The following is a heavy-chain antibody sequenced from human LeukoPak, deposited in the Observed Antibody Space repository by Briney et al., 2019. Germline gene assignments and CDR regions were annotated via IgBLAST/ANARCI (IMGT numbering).Heavy chain of an antibody. Sequence: GGSLRLSCEASGFIISGHSMNWVRQAPGKGLEWVSYISSSSSTIYYADSVKGRFTISRDNAKNSLYLQMNSLRAEDTAVYYCASGGELLPFRYWGQGTLVTVSS. CDR1: GFIISGHS. CDR3: ASGGELLPFRY. D-gene: IGHD1-26*01. J-gene: IGHJ4*02. CDR2: ISSSSSTI. V-gene: IGHV3-48*04.